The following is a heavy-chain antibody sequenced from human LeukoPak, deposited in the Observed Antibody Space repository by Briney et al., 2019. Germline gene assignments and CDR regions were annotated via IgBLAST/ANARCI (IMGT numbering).Heavy chain of an antibody. CDR2: INPNSGGT. V-gene: IGHV1-2*06. CDR3: ARGSSTSPYYYGMDV. J-gene: IGHJ6*02. CDR1: GYTFTGYY. Sequence: ASVKVSCKASGYTFTGYYMHWVRQAPGQGLEWMGRINPNSGGTNYAQKFQGRVTMTRDTSISTAYMELSRLRSGDTAVYYCARGSSTSPYYYGMDVWGQGTTVTVSS. D-gene: IGHD2-2*01.